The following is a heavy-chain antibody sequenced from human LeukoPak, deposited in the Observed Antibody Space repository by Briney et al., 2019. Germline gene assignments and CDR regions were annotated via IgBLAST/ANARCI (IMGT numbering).Heavy chain of an antibody. CDR2: ISGSGGST. CDR3: AKDIGGRGIMITFGGVIVPPAFDI. D-gene: IGHD3-16*02. Sequence: PGGSLRLSCAASGFTFSSYAMSWVRQAPGKGLEWVSAISGSGGSTYYADSVKGRFTISRDNSKNTLYLQMNSLRAEDTAVYYCAKDIGGRGIMITFGGVIVPPAFDIWGQGTMVTVSS. J-gene: IGHJ3*02. CDR1: GFTFSSYA. V-gene: IGHV3-23*01.